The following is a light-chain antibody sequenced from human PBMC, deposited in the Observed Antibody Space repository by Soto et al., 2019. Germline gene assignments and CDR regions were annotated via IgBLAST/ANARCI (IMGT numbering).Light chain of an antibody. Sequence: QSALTQPPSASGSPGQSVTISCTGTSVDVGGYNYVSWFQQHPGKAPKLLISEVTKRPSGVPDRFSGSKSGNTASLTVSGLQAEDEADYYCSSYAGSNRLVFGGGTKVTVL. CDR3: SSYAGSNRLV. CDR2: EVT. J-gene: IGLJ2*01. CDR1: SVDVGGYNY. V-gene: IGLV2-8*01.